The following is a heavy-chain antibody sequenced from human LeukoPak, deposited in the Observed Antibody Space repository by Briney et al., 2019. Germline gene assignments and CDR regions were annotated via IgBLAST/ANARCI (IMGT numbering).Heavy chain of an antibody. CDR3: AKHAQIVLMVYAPLDY. Sequence: GGSLRLSCAASGFTFSSYAMSWVRQAPGKGLEWVSAISGSGGSTYYADSVKGRFTISRDNSKNTLYLQMNSLRAEDTAVYYCAKHAQIVLMVYAPLDYWGQGTLVIVSS. J-gene: IGHJ4*02. V-gene: IGHV3-23*01. CDR2: ISGSGGST. D-gene: IGHD2-8*01. CDR1: GFTFSSYA.